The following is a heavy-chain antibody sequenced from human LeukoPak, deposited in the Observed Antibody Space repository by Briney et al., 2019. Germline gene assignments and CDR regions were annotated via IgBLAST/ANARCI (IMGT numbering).Heavy chain of an antibody. D-gene: IGHD6-25*01. Sequence: SVKVSCTASGGTFSSYAISWVRQAPGQGLEWMGRIIPILGIANYAQKFQGRVTITADKSTSTAYMELSSLRSEDTAVYYCARDSGYNIPPLDYWGQGTLVTVSS. CDR3: ARDSGYNIPPLDY. CDR2: IIPILGIA. CDR1: GGTFSSYA. J-gene: IGHJ4*02. V-gene: IGHV1-69*04.